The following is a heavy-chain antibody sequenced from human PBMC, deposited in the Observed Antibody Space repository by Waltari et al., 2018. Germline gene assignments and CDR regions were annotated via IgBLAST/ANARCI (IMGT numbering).Heavy chain of an antibody. J-gene: IGHJ5*02. CDR1: GGSVSNYY. CDR3: VRARVSAQTSMGGFFDP. D-gene: IGHD5-18*01. CDR2: SYSGGDT. V-gene: IGHV4-4*07. Sequence: QVQLQESGPGLVKPSETLSLTCNVSGGSVSNYYWAWIRKPAGKGLEWIGRSYSGGDTHYNPSFKSRITISVDTSTNQFSLTVTSVTAADTAFYYCVRARVSAQTSMGGFFDPWGQGIEVTVSS.